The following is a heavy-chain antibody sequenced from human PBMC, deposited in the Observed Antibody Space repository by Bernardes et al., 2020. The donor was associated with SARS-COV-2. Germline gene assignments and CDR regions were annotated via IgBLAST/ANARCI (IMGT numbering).Heavy chain of an antibody. V-gene: IGHV2-70*11. CDR1: GFSLSTSGTS. D-gene: IGHD5-12*01. J-gene: IGHJ3*01. CDR3: ARIRGSSGYQGQDAFDV. Sequence: SGPTLVKPTQTLTLTCTFSGFSLSTSGTSVNWIRQPPGKALEWLARIDWDDDKYYSTSLKTRLTISKDTSKNQAVLKMTNMDPVDTATYYCARIRGSSGYQGQDAFDVWGQGTMVTVSS. CDR2: IDWDDDK.